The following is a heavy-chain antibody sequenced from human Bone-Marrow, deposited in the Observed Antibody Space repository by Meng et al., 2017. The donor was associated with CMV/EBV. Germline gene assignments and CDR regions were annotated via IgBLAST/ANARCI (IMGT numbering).Heavy chain of an antibody. CDR3: AATKLNYDILTGYLNPNYGMDV. J-gene: IGHJ6*02. V-gene: IGHV1-58*01. CDR2: IVVGSGNT. CDR1: GFTFTSSA. Sequence: SVKVSCKASGFTFTSSAVQWVRQARGQRLEWIGWIVVGSGNTNYAQKFQERVTITRDMSTSTAYMELSSLRSEDTAVYYCAATKLNYDILTGYLNPNYGMDVWGPGTTVTVSS. D-gene: IGHD3-9*01.